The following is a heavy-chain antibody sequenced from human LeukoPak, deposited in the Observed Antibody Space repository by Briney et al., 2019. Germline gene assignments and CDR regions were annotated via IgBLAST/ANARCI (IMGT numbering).Heavy chain of an antibody. CDR1: GFIFNNYW. V-gene: IGHV3-7*03. CDR3: ARDVSNSGWYEGTFDV. J-gene: IGHJ3*01. Sequence: GGSLRLSCEASGFIFNNYWMSWVRQTPGEGLEWVANIKEDGSEQYYVDSVKGRFTITRDNAKNLLYLQVNSLRAEDTAVYYCARDVSNSGWYEGTFDVWGQGTMVTISS. CDR2: IKEDGSEQ. D-gene: IGHD6-19*01.